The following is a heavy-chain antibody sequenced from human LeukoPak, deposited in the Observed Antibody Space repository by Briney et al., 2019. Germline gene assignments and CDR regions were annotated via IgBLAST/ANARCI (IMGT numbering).Heavy chain of an antibody. D-gene: IGHD3-3*02. CDR2: IIPIFGTA. V-gene: IGHV1-69*13. CDR1: GGTFSSYA. CDR3: ARDTRPFAGFDP. Sequence: ASAKVSCKASGGTFSSYAISWVRQAPGQGLEWMGGIIPIFGTANYAQKFQGRVTITADESTSTAYMELSSLRSEDTAVYYCARDTRPFAGFDPWGQGTLVTVSS. J-gene: IGHJ5*02.